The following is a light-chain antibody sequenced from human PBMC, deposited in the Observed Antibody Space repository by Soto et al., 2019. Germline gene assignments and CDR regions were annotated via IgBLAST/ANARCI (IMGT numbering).Light chain of an antibody. CDR1: SSDIGSYNL. CDR3: CSYAGSSTFGAV. CDR2: EGS. J-gene: IGLJ2*01. Sequence: QSALTQPASVSGSPGQSITISCTGTSSDIGSYNLVSWYQQHPGKAPKLIMYEGSKRPSGVSNRFSASKSGNTASLTISGLQAEDEADYYCCSYAGSSTFGAVFGGGTKLTVL. V-gene: IGLV2-23*03.